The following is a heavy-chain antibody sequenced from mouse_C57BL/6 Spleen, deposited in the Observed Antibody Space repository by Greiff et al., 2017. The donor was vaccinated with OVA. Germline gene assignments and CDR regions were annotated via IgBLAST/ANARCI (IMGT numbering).Heavy chain of an antibody. V-gene: IGHV1-72*01. Sequence: VKLQQPGAELVKPGASVKLSCKASGYTFTSYWMHWVKQRPGRGLEWIGRIDPNSGGTKYNEKFKSKATLTVDKPSSTAYMQISILTSEDSAVYYCASTGKASFPIDYWGQGTTLTVSS. CDR1: GYTFTSYW. CDR3: ASTGKASFPIDY. J-gene: IGHJ2*01. CDR2: IDPNSGGT. D-gene: IGHD4-1*01.